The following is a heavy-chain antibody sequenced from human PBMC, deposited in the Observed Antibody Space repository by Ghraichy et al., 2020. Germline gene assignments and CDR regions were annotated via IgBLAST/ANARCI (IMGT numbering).Heavy chain of an antibody. V-gene: IGHV4-30-2*01. CDR1: GGSISSGGYS. CDR3: ARGAGYYGSGSYIDY. Sequence: SETLSLTCAVSGGSISSGGYSWSWIRQPPGKGLEWIGYIYHSGSTYYNPSLKSRVTISVDRSKNQFSLKLSSVTAADTAVYYCARGAGYYGSGSYIDYWGQGTLVTVSS. CDR2: IYHSGST. J-gene: IGHJ4*02. D-gene: IGHD3-10*01.